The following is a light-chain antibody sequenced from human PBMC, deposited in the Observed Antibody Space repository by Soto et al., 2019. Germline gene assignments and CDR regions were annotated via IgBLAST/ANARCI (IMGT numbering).Light chain of an antibody. Sequence: DIQMSQSPSSMSASVGDRVTITCGASQAIRNDLAWYQQKPGRAPKRLIYGSSTLQSGVPSRFSVSGSGTEFTLTISSLKNDDFATYYCQQYNGYTWTFGQGTKVDIK. CDR1: QAIRND. J-gene: IGKJ1*01. V-gene: IGKV1-17*01. CDR2: GSS. CDR3: QQYNGYTWT.